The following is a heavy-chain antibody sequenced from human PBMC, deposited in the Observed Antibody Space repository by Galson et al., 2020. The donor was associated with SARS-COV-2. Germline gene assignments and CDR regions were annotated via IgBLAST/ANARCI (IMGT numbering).Heavy chain of an antibody. Sequence: GGSLRLSCAASGFTFSSYAMSWVRQAPGKGLEWVSAISGSGGSTYYADSVKGRFTISRDNSKNTLYLQMNSLRAEDTAVYYCVKAGATNDYGDNFDYWGQGTLVTVSS. J-gene: IGHJ4*02. CDR2: ISGSGGST. V-gene: IGHV3-23*01. CDR1: GFTFSSYA. CDR3: VKAGATNDYGDNFDY. D-gene: IGHD4-17*01.